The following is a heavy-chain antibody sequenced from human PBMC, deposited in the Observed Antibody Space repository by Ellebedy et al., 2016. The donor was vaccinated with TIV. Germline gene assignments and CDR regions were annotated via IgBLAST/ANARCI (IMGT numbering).Heavy chain of an antibody. CDR1: GFTFSPYS. CDR3: ATDGSYGDYRFPAHASVI. Sequence: GESLKISCAASGFTFSPYSMNWVRQAPGKGLEWVANINQDGSDKYYVDSVKGRFTISRDNAKNSLYLQMNSLRAEDTSVYYCATDGSYGDYRFPAHASVIWGQGTMVTVSS. J-gene: IGHJ3*02. V-gene: IGHV3-7*01. CDR2: INQDGSDK. D-gene: IGHD4-17*01.